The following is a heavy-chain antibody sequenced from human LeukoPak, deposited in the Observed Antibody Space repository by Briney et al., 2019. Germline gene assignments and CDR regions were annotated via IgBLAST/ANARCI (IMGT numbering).Heavy chain of an antibody. Sequence: GESLKISSKGSGYIFTSYSIAWVRQMPGKGLEWMGVIYPYDSEIRYSPSFQGQVTISADKSISTAYLQWSSLKASDTAIYYCARRVRVSGSAHDAFDIWGQGTMVTVSS. CDR2: IYPYDSEI. CDR1: GYIFTSYS. D-gene: IGHD6-19*01. V-gene: IGHV5-51*01. J-gene: IGHJ3*02. CDR3: ARRVRVSGSAHDAFDI.